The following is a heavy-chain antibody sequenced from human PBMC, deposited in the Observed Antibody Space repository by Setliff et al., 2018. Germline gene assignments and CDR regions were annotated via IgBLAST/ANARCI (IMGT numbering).Heavy chain of an antibody. CDR3: ARAHSSTLSVHDY. Sequence: GGSLRLSCAASGYTSSSYAMTWVRQAPGKGLEWVSIISASGDTTYYADSVKGRFTISRDNSKNMLYLQMNSLRAEDTAVYYCARAHSSTLSVHDYWGQGTLVTVSS. CDR1: GYTSSSYA. D-gene: IGHD2-2*01. CDR2: ISASGDTT. J-gene: IGHJ4*02. V-gene: IGHV3-23*01.